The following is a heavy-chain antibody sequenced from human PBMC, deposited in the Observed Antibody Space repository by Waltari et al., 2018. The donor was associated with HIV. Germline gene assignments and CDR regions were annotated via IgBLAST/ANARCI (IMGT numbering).Heavy chain of an antibody. Sequence: QVQLVESGGGVVQPGRSLRLSCAASGFTFRSYAMHWVRQAPGKGLEWMAVISHDGNKKYYADSVKGRFTISRDNSKNTLYLQVNSLRGEDTAVYYCARDPSGSFSDYWGQGTLVTVSS. CDR2: ISHDGNKK. D-gene: IGHD1-26*01. V-gene: IGHV3-30-3*01. CDR1: GFTFRSYA. CDR3: ARDPSGSFSDY. J-gene: IGHJ4*02.